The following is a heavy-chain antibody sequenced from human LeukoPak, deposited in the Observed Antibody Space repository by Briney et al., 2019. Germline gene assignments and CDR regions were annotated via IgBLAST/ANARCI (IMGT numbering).Heavy chain of an antibody. J-gene: IGHJ5*02. CDR2: IHNSGTT. D-gene: IGHD1-26*01. V-gene: IGHV4-61*02. CDR1: GASISSGSYY. Sequence: TLSLTCTVSGASISSGSYYWSWIRQPAGKGLEWIGRIHNSGTTKYDPSLKSRVTISIDTSKNQFSLRLSSVTAADTAVYYCAREVMVGATTAWGQGTLVTVSS. CDR3: AREVMVGATTA.